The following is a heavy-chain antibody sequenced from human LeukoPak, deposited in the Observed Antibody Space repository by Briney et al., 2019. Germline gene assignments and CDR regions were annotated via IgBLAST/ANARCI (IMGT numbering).Heavy chain of an antibody. J-gene: IGHJ4*02. CDR2: IYSGGST. D-gene: IGHD5-24*01. Sequence: GGSLRLSCAASGFTFSSYVMSWVRQAPGKGLEWVSVIYSGGSTYYADSVKGRFTISRDNSKNTLYLQMNSLRAEDTAVYYCARSRDGYNPFFDYWGQGTLVTVSS. CDR3: ARSRDGYNPFFDY. CDR1: GFTFSSYV. V-gene: IGHV3-53*01.